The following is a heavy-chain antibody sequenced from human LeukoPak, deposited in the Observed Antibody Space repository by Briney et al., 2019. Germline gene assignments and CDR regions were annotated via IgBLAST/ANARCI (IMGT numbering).Heavy chain of an antibody. V-gene: IGHV1-3*01. CDR2: INAGNGNT. J-gene: IGHJ3*02. D-gene: IGHD2-21*01. CDR3: ALFPADDAFDI. Sequence: ASVKVSCKASGYTFTSYAMHWVRQAPGQGLEWMGWINAGNGNTKYSQKFQGRVTITRDTSASTAYMELSSLRSEDTAVYYCALFPADDAFDIWGQGTMVTVSS. CDR1: GYTFTSYA.